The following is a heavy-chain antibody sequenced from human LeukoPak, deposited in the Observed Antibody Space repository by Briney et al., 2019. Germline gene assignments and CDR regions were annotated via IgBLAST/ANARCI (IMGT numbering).Heavy chain of an antibody. CDR3: ARCGPGAFDI. D-gene: IGHD2-21*01. J-gene: IGHJ3*02. CDR2: IYPGDSDT. V-gene: IGHV5-51*01. CDR1: GYSFTNYW. Sequence: GESLKISCKGSGYSFTNYWIAWVRQMPGKGLEWMGIIYPGDSDTTYSPSFQGQVTISADKSISTVYLQWSSLKASDTAMFYCARCGPGAFDIWGQGTMVTVSS.